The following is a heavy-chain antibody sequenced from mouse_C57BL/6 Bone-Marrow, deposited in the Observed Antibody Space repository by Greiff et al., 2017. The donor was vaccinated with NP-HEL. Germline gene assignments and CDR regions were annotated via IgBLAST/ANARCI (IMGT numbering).Heavy chain of an antibody. CDR3: VRSICYDRFAY. D-gene: IGHD2-3*01. Sequence: VKDRFTISRDDSESMLYLQMNNLKTEDTAMYYCVRSICYDRFAYWGQGTLVTVSA. J-gene: IGHJ3*01. V-gene: IGHV10-1*01.